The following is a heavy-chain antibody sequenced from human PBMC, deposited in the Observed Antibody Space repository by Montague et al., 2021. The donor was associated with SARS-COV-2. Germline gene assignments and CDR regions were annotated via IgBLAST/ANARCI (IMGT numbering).Heavy chain of an antibody. CDR3: ARITFCTKVNCLGLCYFYS. CDR2: VFDTSNT. J-gene: IGHJ4*02. V-gene: IGHV4-61*03. D-gene: IGHD1-1*01. Sequence: SETLSLTCSVSGADVSRGNYYWSWNRQPPGRGLEGISYVFDTSNTKHNLSLKIRVTISIDTSQRVLSLDLTSVTVADTAVYYCARITFCTKVNCLGLCYFYSGGQGALVTVSS. CDR1: GADVSRGNYY.